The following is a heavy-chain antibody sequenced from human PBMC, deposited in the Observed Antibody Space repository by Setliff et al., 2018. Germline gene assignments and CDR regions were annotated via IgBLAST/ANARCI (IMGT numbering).Heavy chain of an antibody. CDR1: GFTFSNCW. V-gene: IGHV3-7*01. J-gene: IGHJ4*02. CDR3: ASGDWFYFDT. D-gene: IGHD2-21*01. CDR2: IKPDSSEK. Sequence: GGSLRLSCAASGFTFSNCWVSWVRQAPGKGLEWVASIKPDSSEKYYVDSVKGRFTISRDNAKNSLSLQMNSLRTEDAAVYYCASGDWFYFDTWGQGTLVTVSS.